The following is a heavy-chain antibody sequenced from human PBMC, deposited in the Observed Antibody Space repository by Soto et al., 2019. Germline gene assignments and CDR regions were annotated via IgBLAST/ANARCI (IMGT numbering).Heavy chain of an antibody. CDR1: GFTFSSYS. V-gene: IGHV3-21*01. D-gene: IGHD6-6*01. CDR3: ARDLYSSSARYFDY. Sequence: EVQLVESGGGLVEPGGSLRLYCAASGFTFSSYSVNCVRQAPGTGLEWVSSISSSSSYIYYADSVKGRFTIARDNAKNSLYLQMNSLRAEDTAVYYCARDLYSSSARYFDYWGQGTLVTVSS. J-gene: IGHJ4*02. CDR2: ISSSSSYI.